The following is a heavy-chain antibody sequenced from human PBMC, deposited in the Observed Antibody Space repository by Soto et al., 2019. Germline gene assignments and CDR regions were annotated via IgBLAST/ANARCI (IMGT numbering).Heavy chain of an antibody. Sequence: QVQLVQSGAEVKESGASVMVSCKASGYTFTGYYIHWVRQAPGQGFEWVGEISPKSGGTRYAQKFQGRVTMTKDTSITTVYMELSNLSPDDTAVYYCGRGRSGELVVFYWGQGTLVTVHS. D-gene: IGHD1-7*01. J-gene: IGHJ4*02. CDR3: GRGRSGELVVFY. CDR1: GYTFTGYY. CDR2: ISPKSGGT. V-gene: IGHV1-2*02.